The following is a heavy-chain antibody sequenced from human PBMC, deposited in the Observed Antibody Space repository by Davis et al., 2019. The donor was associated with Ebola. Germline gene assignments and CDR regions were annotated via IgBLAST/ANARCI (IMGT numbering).Heavy chain of an antibody. V-gene: IGHV4-59*12. CDR2: IYYSGST. CDR1: GGSISSYY. J-gene: IGHJ6*02. D-gene: IGHD6-19*01. Sequence: MPSETLSLTCTVSGGSISSYYWSWIRQPPGKGLEWIGYIYYSGSTNYNPSLKSRVTISVDKSKNQFSLKLSSVTAADTAVYYCARARAVAYYYYGMDVWGQGTTVTVSS. CDR3: ARARAVAYYYYGMDV.